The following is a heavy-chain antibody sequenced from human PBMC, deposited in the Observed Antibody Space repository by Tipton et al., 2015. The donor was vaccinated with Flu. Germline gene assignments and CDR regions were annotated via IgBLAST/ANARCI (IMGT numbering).Heavy chain of an antibody. V-gene: IGHV3-30*02. CDR2: IRSDGDDK. CDR3: AKDARQYYFDSSGPHS. CDR1: GFMFSTFG. J-gene: IGHJ4*02. Sequence: SGFMFSTFGMQWVRQAPGKSLEWVSFIRSDGDDKFYADSVKGRFTVSRDNSRNTLYLQMDRLRPDDTAVYYCAKDARQYYFDSSGPHSWGQGTLVTVSS. D-gene: IGHD3-22*01.